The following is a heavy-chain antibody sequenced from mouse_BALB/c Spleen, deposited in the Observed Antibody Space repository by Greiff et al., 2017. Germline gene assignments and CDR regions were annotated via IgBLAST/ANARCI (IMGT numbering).Heavy chain of an antibody. D-gene: IGHD1-1*01. Sequence: EVQLVESGPGLVKPSQSLSLTCTVTGYSITSDYAWNWIRQFPGNKLEWMGYISYSGSTSYNPSLKSRISITRDTSKNQFFLQLNSVTTEDTATYYCARITTVVRDPGFADWGQGTLVTVSA. CDR2: ISYSGST. CDR1: GYSITSDYA. V-gene: IGHV3-2*02. CDR3: ARITTVVRDPGFAD. J-gene: IGHJ3*01.